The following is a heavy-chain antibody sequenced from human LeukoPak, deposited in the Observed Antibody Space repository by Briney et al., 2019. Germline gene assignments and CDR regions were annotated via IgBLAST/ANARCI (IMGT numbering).Heavy chain of an antibody. J-gene: IGHJ6*02. D-gene: IGHD2-21*02. V-gene: IGHV4-34*01. CDR3: ARAYCGGDCYGGDYYYYYGMDV. Sequence: SETLSLTCAVYGGSFSGYYWSWIRQPPGKGLEWIGEINHSRRTNYNPSLKSRVTISVDTSRNQFSLILSSVTAADTAVYYCARAYCGGDCYGGDYYYYYGMDVWGQGTTVTVSS. CDR2: INHSRRT. CDR1: GGSFSGYY.